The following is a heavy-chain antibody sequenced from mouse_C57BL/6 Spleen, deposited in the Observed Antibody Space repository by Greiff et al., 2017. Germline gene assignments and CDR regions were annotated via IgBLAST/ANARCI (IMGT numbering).Heavy chain of an antibody. D-gene: IGHD1-1*01. CDR3: ATSSGSSYSCDY. CDR1: GYTFTSYW. CDR2: INPSSGYT. Sequence: VQLQQSGAELAKPGASVKLSCKASGYTFTSYWMHWVKQRPGQGLEWIGYINPSSGYTKYNQKFKDKATLTADKSSSTAYLQLISLTYEDSAVYYGATSSGSSYSCDYWGQGTTLPGSS. J-gene: IGHJ2*01. V-gene: IGHV1-7*01.